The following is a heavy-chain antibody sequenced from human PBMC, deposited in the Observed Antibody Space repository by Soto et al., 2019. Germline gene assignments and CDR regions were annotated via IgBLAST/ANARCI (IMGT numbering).Heavy chain of an antibody. CDR1: GGTFSNYA. J-gene: IGHJ4*02. CDR3: ARPPLHGYFDWLLGY. CDR2: IIPILGIA. Sequence: SVKVSCKASGGTFSNYAISWVRQAPGQGLEWMGWIIPILGIANFAQKFQGRVTITADESTSTAYMELSSLRSEDTAVYYCARPPLHGYFDWLLGYWDQGTLVTVSS. V-gene: IGHV1-69*10. D-gene: IGHD3-9*01.